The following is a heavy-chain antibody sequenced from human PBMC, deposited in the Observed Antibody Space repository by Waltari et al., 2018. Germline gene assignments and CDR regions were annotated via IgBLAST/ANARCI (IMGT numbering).Heavy chain of an antibody. J-gene: IGHJ4*02. CDR2: INHSGST. CDR3: ARGPSRVTIFGVVTRRGGTHDY. Sequence: QVQLQQWGAGLLKPSETLSLTCAVYGGSFSGYYWSWIRQPPGKGLEWIGEINHSGSTNYNPSRKSRVTISVDTSKNQFSLKLSSVTAADTAVYYCARGPSRVTIFGVVTRRGGTHDYWGQGTLVTVSS. CDR1: GGSFSGYY. V-gene: IGHV4-34*01. D-gene: IGHD3-3*01.